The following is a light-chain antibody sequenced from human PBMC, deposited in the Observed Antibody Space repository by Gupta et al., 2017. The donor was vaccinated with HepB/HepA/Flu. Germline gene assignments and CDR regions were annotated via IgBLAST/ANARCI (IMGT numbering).Light chain of an antibody. CDR1: RNNVGYHG. Sequence: AGLPQPPSVSKGLRQTATLTCTANRNNVGYHGAAWLQQHQGPPTKLLSDSKNSRPSGICEKLASYRAGTNASPHTNGLLPQEEADDYCSEADSSISAVVFGGGTKLTVL. J-gene: IGLJ3*02. V-gene: IGLV10-54*01. CDR2: SKN. CDR3: SEADSSISAVV.